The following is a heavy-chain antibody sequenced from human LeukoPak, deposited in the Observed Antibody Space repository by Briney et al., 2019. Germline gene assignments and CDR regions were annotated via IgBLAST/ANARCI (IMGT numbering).Heavy chain of an antibody. CDR3: ARRAAVAGSFFDY. Sequence: SETLSLTCTVSGGSISSYYWSWIRQPPGQGLEWIGYIYYSGSTNYNPSLKSRVTISVDTSKNQFSLKLSSVTAADTAVYYCARRAAVAGSFFDYWGQGTLVTVSS. J-gene: IGHJ4*02. V-gene: IGHV4-59*08. D-gene: IGHD6-19*01. CDR1: GGSISSYY. CDR2: IYYSGST.